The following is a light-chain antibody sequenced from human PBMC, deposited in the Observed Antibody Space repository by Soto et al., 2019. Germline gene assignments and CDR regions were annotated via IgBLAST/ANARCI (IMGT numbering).Light chain of an antibody. J-gene: IGKJ1*01. CDR1: QSISSW. V-gene: IGKV1-5*01. CDR2: DAS. CDR3: QQYNSFPWT. Sequence: DIQMTQSPSTLSASVGDRVTITCRASQSISSWLAWYQQKPGKAPKLLIYDASSLESGVPSRFSGSGSGTEGTLTISSLQPDDFATYYCQQYNSFPWTFGQGTKVEIK.